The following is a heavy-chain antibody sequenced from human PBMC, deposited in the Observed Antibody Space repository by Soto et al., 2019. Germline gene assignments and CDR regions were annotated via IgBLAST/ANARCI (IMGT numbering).Heavy chain of an antibody. V-gene: IGHV3-66*01. D-gene: IGHD5-18*01. J-gene: IGHJ6*03. CDR1: GFTVSSNY. CDR3: ARVDTQYYYYYYIDV. CDR2: IYSGGST. Sequence: EVQLVESGGGLVQPGGSLRLSCAASGFTVSSNYMSWVRQAPGKGLEWVSVIYSGGSTYYADYVKGRFTISRDNSKNTLYLQMNSLRAEDTAVYYCARVDTQYYYYYYIDVWGKGTTVTVSS.